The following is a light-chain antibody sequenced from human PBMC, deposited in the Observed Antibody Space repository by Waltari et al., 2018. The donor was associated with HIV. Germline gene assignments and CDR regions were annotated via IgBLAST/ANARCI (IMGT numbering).Light chain of an antibody. CDR1: SSNIGAGFD. Sequence: HSVLTQPPSVSGAPGQRVTISCTGSSSNIGAGFDVHWYQQLPGTAPKLLIFSNNNRTSGVPDRFSGAKSGTSASLAITGLQAEDEADYYCQSFDNSLSALFGGGTKLTVL. CDR3: QSFDNSLSAL. J-gene: IGLJ2*01. V-gene: IGLV1-40*01. CDR2: SNN.